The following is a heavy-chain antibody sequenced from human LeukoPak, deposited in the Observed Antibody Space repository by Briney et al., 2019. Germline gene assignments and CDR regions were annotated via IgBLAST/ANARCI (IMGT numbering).Heavy chain of an antibody. Sequence: SETLSLTCTVSGGSISSYYWSWIRQPPGKGLEWIGYIYYSGSTNYNPSLKSRVTISVDTSKNQFSLKLSSVTAADTAVYYCARDSWSGYVDYWGQGTLVTVSS. D-gene: IGHD3-3*01. V-gene: IGHV4-59*01. CDR2: IYYSGST. CDR3: ARDSWSGYVDY. J-gene: IGHJ4*02. CDR1: GGSISSYY.